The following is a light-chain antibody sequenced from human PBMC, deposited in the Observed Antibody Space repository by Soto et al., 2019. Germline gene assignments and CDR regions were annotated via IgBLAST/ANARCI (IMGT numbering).Light chain of an antibody. CDR3: AAWDDSLNGWV. V-gene: IGLV1-40*01. J-gene: IGLJ3*02. CDR1: SSNIGAGFD. CDR2: SSD. Sequence: QSVLTQPPSVSGAPGQRVTISCTGSSSNIGAGFDVHWYQQLPGTAPKLLLYSSDRRPSGVPDRFSGSKSGTSASLAINGLQPEDEADYYCAAWDDSLNGWVFGGGTKLTVL.